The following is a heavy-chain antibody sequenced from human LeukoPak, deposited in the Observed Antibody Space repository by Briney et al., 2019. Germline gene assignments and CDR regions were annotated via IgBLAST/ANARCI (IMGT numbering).Heavy chain of an antibody. CDR3: ARDHPTLWSARGAFDI. Sequence: SETLSLTCTVSGGSISSYYWSWIRQPPGKGLEWIVYIYYSGSTNYNPSLKSRVTISVDTSKNQFSLKLSSVTAADTAVYYCARDHPTLWSARGAFDIWGQGTMVTVSS. J-gene: IGHJ3*02. CDR1: GGSISSYY. CDR2: IYYSGST. D-gene: IGHD3-3*01. V-gene: IGHV4-59*01.